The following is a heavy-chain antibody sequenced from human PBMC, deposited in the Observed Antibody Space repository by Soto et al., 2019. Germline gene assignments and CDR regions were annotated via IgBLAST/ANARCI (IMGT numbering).Heavy chain of an antibody. J-gene: IGHJ5*02. CDR2: IWYDGSNK. CDR3: ARDWIAVRGVTSWFDP. V-gene: IGHV3-33*01. Sequence: GGSLRLSCAASGLTFSSYGMHWVRQAPGKGLEWVAVIWYDGSNKYYADSVKGRFTISRDNSKNTLYLQMNSLRAEDTAVYYCARDWIAVRGVTSWFDPWGQGTLVTVSS. D-gene: IGHD3-10*01. CDR1: GLTFSSYG.